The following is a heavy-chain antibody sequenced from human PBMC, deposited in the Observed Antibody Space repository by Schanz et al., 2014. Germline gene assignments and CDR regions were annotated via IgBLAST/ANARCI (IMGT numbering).Heavy chain of an antibody. CDR3: ARARSWPDY. V-gene: IGHV4-34*01. D-gene: IGHD6-13*01. J-gene: IGHJ4*02. Sequence: QVQLQQWGAGLLKPSETLSLTCAVYGGSFSAYYWNWIRQPPGKGLEWIGYIYDGGSTYYNPSLKSRVTISVDTSKNQFSLRLSSVTAADTAVYYCARARSWPDYWGQGTLXTVSS. CDR1: GGSFSAYY. CDR2: IYDGGST.